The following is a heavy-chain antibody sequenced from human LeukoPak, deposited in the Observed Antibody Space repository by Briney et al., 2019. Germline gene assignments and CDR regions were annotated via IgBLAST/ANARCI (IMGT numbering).Heavy chain of an antibody. CDR2: ISSSGSYI. J-gene: IGHJ4*02. Sequence: GGSLRLSCAAFGFTFSSYTMNWVRQAPGKGLEWVSSISSSGSYIYYADSLKGRFTISRDNAKNSLYLQMNSLRAEGTAVYYGARPGYSGYIIGYYFDYWGQGTLVTVSS. CDR1: GFTFSSYT. V-gene: IGHV3-21*06. CDR3: ARPGYSGYIIGYYFDY. D-gene: IGHD5-12*01.